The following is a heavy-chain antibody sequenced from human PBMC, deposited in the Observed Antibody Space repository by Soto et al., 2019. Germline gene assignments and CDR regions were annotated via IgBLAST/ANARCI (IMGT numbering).Heavy chain of an antibody. CDR3: ASKEYGNDY. J-gene: IGHJ4*02. CDR2: SYYRGST. D-gene: IGHD2-2*01. Sequence: QLQLQESGPGLVKPSETLSLTCTVSGGSISSSIYYWGWIRQPPGKGLEWIGSSYYRGSTYYNPSLKRRVTIPVDTSQNQFALKLSSVTAADTAVYYCASKEYGNDYWGQGTLVTVST. V-gene: IGHV4-39*01. CDR1: GGSISSSIYY.